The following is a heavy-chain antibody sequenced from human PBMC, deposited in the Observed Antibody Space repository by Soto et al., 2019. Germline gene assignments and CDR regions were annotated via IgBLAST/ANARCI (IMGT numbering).Heavy chain of an antibody. D-gene: IGHD2-2*01. CDR3: ARGGALRPNAHVPLDP. J-gene: IGHJ5*02. Sequence: QLQLQESGSGLVKPSQTLSLTCTVSGVSITSGRYSWSWIRQAPGKGLEWIGNTHVSGYTSFNPSLKGRVSMSVATSKNPFSLELMSVTVADTAVYYSARGGALRPNAHVPLDPWGRGSLVTVS. CDR2: THVSGYT. V-gene: IGHV4-30-2*01. CDR1: GVSITSGRYS.